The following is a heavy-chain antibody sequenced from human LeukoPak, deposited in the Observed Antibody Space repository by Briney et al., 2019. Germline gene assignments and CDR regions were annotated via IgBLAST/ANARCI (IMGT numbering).Heavy chain of an antibody. V-gene: IGHV3-33*01. D-gene: IGHD3-9*01. CDR3: ARAGGVYDILTGYYYYYYGMDV. CDR2: IWYDGSNK. Sequence: PGWSLRLSCAASGFTFSNYGMHWVRQAPGKGLEWVAVIWYDGSNKYYADSVKGRFTISRDNSKNTLYLQMNSLRAEDTAVYYCARAGGVYDILTGYYYYYYGMDVWGKGTTVTVSS. J-gene: IGHJ6*04. CDR1: GFTFSNYG.